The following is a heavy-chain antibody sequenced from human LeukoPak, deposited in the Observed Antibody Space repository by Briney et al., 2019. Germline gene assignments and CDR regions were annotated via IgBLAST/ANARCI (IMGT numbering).Heavy chain of an antibody. V-gene: IGHV4-34*01. CDR1: GGSFSGYY. J-gene: IGHJ3*02. D-gene: IGHD4-17*01. CDR2: INHSGST. Sequence: SETLSLTCAVYGGSFSGYYWSWIRQPPGKGLEWIGEINHSGSTNYNPSLKSRVTISVDTSKNQFSPKLSSVTAADTAVYYCARDRDYGDYVAAFDIWGQGTMVTVSS. CDR3: ARDRDYGDYVAAFDI.